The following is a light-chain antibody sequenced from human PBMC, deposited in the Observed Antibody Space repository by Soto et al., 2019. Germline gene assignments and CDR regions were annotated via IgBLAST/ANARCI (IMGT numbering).Light chain of an antibody. V-gene: IGLV2-14*01. J-gene: IGLJ1*01. CDR3: SSYTGSSTEI. Sequence: QSALTQPASVSGSPGQSITISCTGTSSDVGGYNFVSRYQQHPGKAPKLMIYEVSNRPSGVSNRFSGSKSGNTASLTISGLQAEDEADYYCSSYTGSSTEIFGTGTKLTVL. CDR2: EVS. CDR1: SSDVGGYNF.